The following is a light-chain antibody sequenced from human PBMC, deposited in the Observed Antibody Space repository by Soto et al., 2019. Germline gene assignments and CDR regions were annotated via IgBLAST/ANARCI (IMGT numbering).Light chain of an antibody. V-gene: IGKV3-20*01. CDR1: QSVSSSY. CDR3: QQYGRSPRT. Sequence: EIVLTQSPGTLSLSPGERATLSCRASQSVSSSYLAWYQQKPGQAPRLLIYGASSRATGIPDRFSGSGSGTDVTLTISRLEPEDFAVYYCQQYGRSPRTFGGGTKVESK. J-gene: IGKJ4*01. CDR2: GAS.